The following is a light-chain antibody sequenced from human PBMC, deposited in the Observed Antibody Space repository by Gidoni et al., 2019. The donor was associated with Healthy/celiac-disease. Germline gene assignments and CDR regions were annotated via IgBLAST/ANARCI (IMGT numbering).Light chain of an antibody. CDR2: DAS. Sequence: DIQMTQSPSTLSASVGDRVTITCRASQSISSWLAWYQQKPGKAPKLLIYDASSLESGVPSRVSGSGSGTEVTLTISSLKPDDCATYYCQQYNSYESYTFGQXTKLEIK. V-gene: IGKV1-5*01. J-gene: IGKJ2*01. CDR3: QQYNSYESYT. CDR1: QSISSW.